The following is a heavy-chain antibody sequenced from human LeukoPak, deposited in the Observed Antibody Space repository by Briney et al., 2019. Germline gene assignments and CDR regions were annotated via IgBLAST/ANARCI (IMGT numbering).Heavy chain of an antibody. CDR3: ARAGSYYYGSGSLAAFDI. D-gene: IGHD3-10*01. V-gene: IGHV4-39*07. CDR1: GGSISSSSYY. CDR2: IYYSGST. J-gene: IGHJ3*02. Sequence: SETLSLTCTVSGGSISSSSYYWGWIRQPPGKGLEWIGSIYYSGSTYYNPSLKSRVTISVDTSKNQFSLKLSSVTAADTAVYYCARAGSYYYGSGSLAAFDIWGQGTMVTVSS.